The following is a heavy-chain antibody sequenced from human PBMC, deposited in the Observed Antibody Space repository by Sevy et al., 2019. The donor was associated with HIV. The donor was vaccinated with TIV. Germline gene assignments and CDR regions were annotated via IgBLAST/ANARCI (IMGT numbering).Heavy chain of an antibody. CDR3: AGDFSPDYGGELYAFDI. CDR2: ISSSGSTI. V-gene: IGHV3-11*01. J-gene: IGHJ3*02. Sequence: GESLKISCAASGFTFSDYYMSWIRQAPGKGLEWVSYISSSGSTIYYADSVKGRFTISRDNAKNSLYLQMNSLRAEDTAVYYCAGDFSPDYGGELYAFDIWGQGTMVTVSS. CDR1: GFTFSDYY. D-gene: IGHD4-17*01.